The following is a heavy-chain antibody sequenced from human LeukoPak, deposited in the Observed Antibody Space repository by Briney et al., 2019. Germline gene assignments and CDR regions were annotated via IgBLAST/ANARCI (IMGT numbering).Heavy chain of an antibody. V-gene: IGHV3-23*01. D-gene: IGHD2-2*01. CDR3: AKCVGHIVVVPAANFVDY. CDR2: ISGIGGST. J-gene: IGHJ4*02. Sequence: PGGSLRLSCSASGFTFSSYAMSWVRQAPGKGLEWVSAISGIGGSTTYADSVKGRFTISRDNSKNTLYLQMNSLRAEDTAVYYCAKCVGHIVVVPAANFVDYWGQGTLVTVSS. CDR1: GFTFSSYA.